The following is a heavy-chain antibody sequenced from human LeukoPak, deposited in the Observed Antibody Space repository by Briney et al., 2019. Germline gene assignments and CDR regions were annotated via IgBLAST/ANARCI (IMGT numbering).Heavy chain of an antibody. CDR3: VKHLSSSWYSFDY. CDR1: GGTTDDYG. J-gene: IGHJ4*02. V-gene: IGHV3-20*04. D-gene: IGHD6-13*01. CDR2: INWDGTNT. Sequence: GGSLRPSCAASGGTTDDYGMSWVRQAPGKGLEWVSGINWDGTNTYYAESVKGRFTISRDSAEKSLYLQMNSLRDDDTAFYYCVKHLSSSWYSFDYWGQGTLVTVSS.